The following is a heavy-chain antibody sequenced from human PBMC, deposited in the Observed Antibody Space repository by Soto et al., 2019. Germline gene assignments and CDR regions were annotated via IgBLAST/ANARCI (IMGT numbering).Heavy chain of an antibody. CDR2: ISTSIDAT. J-gene: IGHJ4*02. D-gene: IGHD6-6*01. V-gene: IGHV3-23*01. CDR3: AKDPRVAARNFDY. CDR1: GFAFSNYA. Sequence: GGSLRLSCAACGFAFSNYAMHCVRQAPGKGLEWVSSISTSIDATYYADSVMGWFTFSRDDSKKTLYLQMNSLSAEASAVYYCAKDPRVAARNFDYWGQGTQVAVSS.